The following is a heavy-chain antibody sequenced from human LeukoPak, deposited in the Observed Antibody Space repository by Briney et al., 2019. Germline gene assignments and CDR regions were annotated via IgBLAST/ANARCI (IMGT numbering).Heavy chain of an antibody. V-gene: IGHV4-34*01. J-gene: IGHJ4*02. D-gene: IGHD3-10*01. CDR3: ASNFFDYYGSGSYSVDY. CDR1: GGSFSGYY. Sequence: PSETLSLTCAVYGGSFSGYYWRWIRQPPGKGLEWIGEINHSGSTNYNPSLKRRVTISLDTSNNQFSLKLSPVTAADTAVYYCASNFFDYYGSGSYSVDYWGQGTLVTVSS. CDR2: INHSGST.